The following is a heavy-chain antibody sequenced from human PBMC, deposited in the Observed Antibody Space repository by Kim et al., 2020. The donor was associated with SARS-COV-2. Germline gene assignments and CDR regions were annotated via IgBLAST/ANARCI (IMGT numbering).Heavy chain of an antibody. CDR2: ISSSSSYI. CDR3: ARDTLYYYDSSTHFDY. Sequence: GGSLRLSCAASGFTFSSYSMNWVRQAPGKGLEWVSSISSSSSYIYYADSVKGRFTISRDNAKNSLYLQMNSLRAKDTAVYYCARDTLYYYDSSTHFDYWGQGTLVTVSS. J-gene: IGHJ4*02. D-gene: IGHD3-22*01. CDR1: GFTFSSYS. V-gene: IGHV3-21*01.